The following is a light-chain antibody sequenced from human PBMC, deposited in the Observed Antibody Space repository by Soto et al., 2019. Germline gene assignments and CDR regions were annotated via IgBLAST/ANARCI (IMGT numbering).Light chain of an antibody. CDR3: QHYNKWPLT. CDR1: QRVSNK. J-gene: IGKJ4*01. V-gene: IGKV3-15*01. Sequence: EIVMTQSPATLSVSPGERATLSCRASQRVSNKLGWYQQKPGQAPRLLIYGASTRATGIPARFSGSGSGTEFTLTISSLQSEDFAVYYCQHYNKWPLTFGGGTKVDIK. CDR2: GAS.